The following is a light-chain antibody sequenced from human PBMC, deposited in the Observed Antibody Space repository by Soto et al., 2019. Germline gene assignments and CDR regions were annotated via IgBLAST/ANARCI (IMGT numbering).Light chain of an antibody. CDR1: SSDVGGYNY. J-gene: IGLJ1*01. V-gene: IGLV2-14*01. CDR3: SSYTSSSTRV. CDR2: EVS. Sequence: QSALTQPPSASGSPGQSVTISCTGTSSDVGGYNYVSWYQQHPGKAPKLIIYEVSNLPSGVSDRFSGSKSGDTASLTISGLQAEDEADYYCSSYTSSSTRVFGTGTKLTVL.